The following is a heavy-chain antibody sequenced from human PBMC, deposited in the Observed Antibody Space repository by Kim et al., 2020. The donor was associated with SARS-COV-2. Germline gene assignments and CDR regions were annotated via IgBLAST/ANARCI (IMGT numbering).Heavy chain of an antibody. CDR3: ATLGSRIAAAGTPLGWFDP. Sequence: GGSLRLSCAASGFTFSSYAMSWVRQAPGKGLEWVSAISGSGGSTYYADSVKGRFTISRDNSKNTLYLQMNSLRAEDTAVYYCATLGSRIAAAGTPLGWFDPWGQGTLVTVSS. CDR2: ISGSGGST. J-gene: IGHJ5*02. CDR1: GFTFSSYA. D-gene: IGHD6-13*01. V-gene: IGHV3-23*01.